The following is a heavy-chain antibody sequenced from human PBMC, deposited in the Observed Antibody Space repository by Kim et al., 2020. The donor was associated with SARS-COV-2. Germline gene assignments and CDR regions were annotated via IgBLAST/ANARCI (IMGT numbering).Heavy chain of an antibody. J-gene: IGHJ5*02. CDR2: ISGSGGST. CDR3: ASEITVTDLADWFDP. V-gene: IGHV3-23*01. Sequence: GGSLRLSCAASGFTFSSYAMSWVRQAPGKGLEWVSAISGSGGSTYYADSVKGRFTISRDNSKNTLYLQMNSLRAEDTAVYYCASEITVTDLADWFDPWGQGTLVTVSS. D-gene: IGHD4-17*01. CDR1: GFTFSSYA.